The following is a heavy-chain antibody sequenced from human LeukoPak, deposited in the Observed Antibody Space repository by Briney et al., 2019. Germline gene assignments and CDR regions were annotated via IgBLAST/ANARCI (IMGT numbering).Heavy chain of an antibody. CDR3: ARSNGDY. J-gene: IGHJ4*02. CDR1: GGSISRSSYS. CDR2: ICYSGST. Sequence: SETLSLTCTVSGGSISRSSYSWGWIRQPPGKGLEWIGSICYSGSTYYNPSLKSRVTISVVTSKNQFSLKLSSVTAADTAVYYCARSNGDYWGLGTLVTVSS. V-gene: IGHV4-39*01. D-gene: IGHD1-1*01.